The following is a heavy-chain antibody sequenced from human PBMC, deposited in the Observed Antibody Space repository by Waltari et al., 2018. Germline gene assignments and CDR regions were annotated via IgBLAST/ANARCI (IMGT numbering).Heavy chain of an antibody. D-gene: IGHD3-22*01. V-gene: IGHV3-23*01. CDR2: ISGSGGFT. CDR3: AKDWSSGSLFDY. J-gene: IGHJ4*02. CDR1: GFTFSDYV. Sequence: EVHLLESGGGLVQPGGSPRLSCAVSGFTFSDYVMGWVRQAPGKGLEWVSTISGSGGFTNYADSVKGRFTISRDNLKNTLFLQMDSLRVEDTAVYYCAKDWSSGSLFDYWGQGTLVTVSS.